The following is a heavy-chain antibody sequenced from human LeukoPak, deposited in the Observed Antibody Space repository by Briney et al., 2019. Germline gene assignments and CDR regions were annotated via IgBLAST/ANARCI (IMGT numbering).Heavy chain of an antibody. CDR3: ARDSGDGYTPPDYYYYMDV. Sequence: GGSLRLSRAASGFTVSSNYMSWVRQAPGQGLEWVSVIYSGGSTYYADSVKGRFTISRDNSKNTLYLQMNSLRAEDTAVFYCARDSGDGYTPPDYYYYMDVWGKGTTVTVSS. CDR2: IYSGGST. CDR1: GFTVSSNY. D-gene: IGHD5-24*01. V-gene: IGHV3-53*05. J-gene: IGHJ6*03.